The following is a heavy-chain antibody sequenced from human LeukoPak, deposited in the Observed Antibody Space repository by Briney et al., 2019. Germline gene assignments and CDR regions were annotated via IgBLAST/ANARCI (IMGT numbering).Heavy chain of an antibody. CDR3: ARGGYCSGGSCYHYYYYYGMDV. J-gene: IGHJ6*02. CDR1: GGSISSYY. CDR2: IYYSGST. V-gene: IGHV4-59*01. D-gene: IGHD2-15*01. Sequence: SETLSLTCTVSGGSISSYYWSWIRQPPGKGLEWIGYIYYSGSTNYNPSLKRRVTISVDTSKNQFSLRLSSVTAADTAVYYCARGGYCSGGSCYHYYYYYGMDVWGQGTTVTVSS.